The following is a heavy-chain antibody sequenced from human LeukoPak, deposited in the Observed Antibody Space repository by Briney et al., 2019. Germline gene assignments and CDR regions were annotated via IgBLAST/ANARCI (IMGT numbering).Heavy chain of an antibody. V-gene: IGHV3-66*01. CDR2: IYSGGST. Sequence: PGGSLRLSCAASGFTVSSSYMNWVRQAPGKGLELVSVIYSGGSTYYADSVKGTFTISRDNSKNTLYLQMNTLRPEDTAVYYCARGTDYYFDYWGQGTLVTVSS. D-gene: IGHD3/OR15-3a*01. CDR1: GFTVSSSY. J-gene: IGHJ4*02. CDR3: ARGTDYYFDY.